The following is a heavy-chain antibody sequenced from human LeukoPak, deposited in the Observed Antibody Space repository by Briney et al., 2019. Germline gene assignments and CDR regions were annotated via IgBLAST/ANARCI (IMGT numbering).Heavy chain of an antibody. CDR2: MNPNSGNT. CDR1: GYTFTSYD. V-gene: IGHV1-8*01. J-gene: IGHJ5*02. CDR3: ASVSDDSSGYYLDNWFDP. D-gene: IGHD3-22*01. Sequence: ASVKVSCKASGYTFTSYDINWVRQATGQGLEWMGWMNPNSGNTGYAQKFQGRVTMTRNTSISTAYMELSSLRSEGTAVYYCASVSDDSSGYYLDNWFDPWGQGTLVTVSS.